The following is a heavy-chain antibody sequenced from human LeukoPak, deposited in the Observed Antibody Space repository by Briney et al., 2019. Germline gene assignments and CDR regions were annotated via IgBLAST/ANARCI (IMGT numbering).Heavy chain of an antibody. D-gene: IGHD3-22*01. CDR3: AHRLKDSSGYLPYFDY. CDR2: IYWDDDK. J-gene: IGHJ4*02. V-gene: IGHV2-5*02. Sequence: SGPTLVKPTQTLTLTCTFSGFSLSTSGVGVGWIRQPPGKALEWLALIYWDDDKRYSPSLKSRLTITKDTSKNQVVLTMTNVGPVDTATYFCAHRLKDSSGYLPYFDYWGQGTLVTVSS. CDR1: GFSLSTSGVG.